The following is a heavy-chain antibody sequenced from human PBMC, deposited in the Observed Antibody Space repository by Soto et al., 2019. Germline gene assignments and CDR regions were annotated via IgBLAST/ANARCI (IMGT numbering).Heavy chain of an antibody. D-gene: IGHD4-17*01. CDR3: ARTMTTVTTYYFDY. J-gene: IGHJ4*02. Sequence: SETLSLTCAVSGGSISSGGYSWSWIRQSPGKGLEWIGYIYHSGSTYYNPSLKSRVTISVDRSKNQFSLKLSSVTAADTAVYYCARTMTTVTTYYFDYWGQGTLVTVSS. CDR2: IYHSGST. V-gene: IGHV4-30-2*06. CDR1: GGSISSGGYS.